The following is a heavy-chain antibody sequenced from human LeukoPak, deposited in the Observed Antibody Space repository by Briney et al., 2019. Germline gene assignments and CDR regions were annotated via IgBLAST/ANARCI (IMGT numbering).Heavy chain of an antibody. D-gene: IGHD2-15*01. V-gene: IGHV4-30-4*07. Sequence: SQTLSLTCAVSGGSISSTGYSWSWIRQSPGKGLEWIGYIYYSGSTNYNPSLKSRVTISVDTSKNQFSLKLSSVTAADTAVYYCARSVVGYYGMDVWGQGATVTVSS. CDR1: GGSISSTGYS. CDR2: IYYSGST. CDR3: ARSVVGYYGMDV. J-gene: IGHJ6*02.